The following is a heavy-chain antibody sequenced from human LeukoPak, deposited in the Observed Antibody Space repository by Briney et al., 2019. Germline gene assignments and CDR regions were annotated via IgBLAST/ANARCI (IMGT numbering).Heavy chain of an antibody. CDR1: GFTFNSYA. V-gene: IGHV3-23*01. CDR2: ISGGGDKT. Sequence: GGALRLSCAASGFTFNSYAMSWVRQAAGKGLDGVSSISGGGDKTYYADSVKGRFTIFRDNSKDTLFLEMDSREAEDTAVYYLASASYCSHGVCYLVEYWGQGTLVTVSS. D-gene: IGHD2-8*01. J-gene: IGHJ4*02. CDR3: ASASYCSHGVCYLVEY.